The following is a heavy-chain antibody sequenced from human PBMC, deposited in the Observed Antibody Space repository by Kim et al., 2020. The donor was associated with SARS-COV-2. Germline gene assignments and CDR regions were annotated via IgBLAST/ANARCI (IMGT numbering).Heavy chain of an antibody. Sequence: ADSVKGRFTISRDNSKNTLYLQMNSLRAEDTAVYYCAKVREYYPYYFDYWGQGTLVTVSS. D-gene: IGHD3-10*01. J-gene: IGHJ4*02. CDR3: AKVREYYPYYFDY. V-gene: IGHV3-23*01.